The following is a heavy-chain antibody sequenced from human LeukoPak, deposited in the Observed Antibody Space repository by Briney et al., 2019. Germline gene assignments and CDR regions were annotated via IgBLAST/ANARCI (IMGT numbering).Heavy chain of an antibody. J-gene: IGHJ4*02. CDR1: GGSISSYY. V-gene: IGHV4-4*07. D-gene: IGHD1-20*01. CDR3: ARDITGVFLDY. Sequence: SETLSLTCTVSGGSISSYYWSWIRQPAGKGLKWIGRIYTSGSTNYNPSLKSRVTMSVDTSKNQFSLKLSPVTAADTAVYYCARDITGVFLDYWGQGTLVTVSS. CDR2: IYTSGST.